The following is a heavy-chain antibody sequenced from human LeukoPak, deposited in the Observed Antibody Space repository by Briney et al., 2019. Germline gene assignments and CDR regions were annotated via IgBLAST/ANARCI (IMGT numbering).Heavy chain of an antibody. Sequence: GGSLGLSCAASGFTFSSYAMSWVRQAPGKGLEWVSAISGSGGSTYYADSVKGRLTISRDNSKNTLYLQMNSLRAEDTAVYYCAKWVVVVPAAIHWFDPWGQGTLVTVSS. D-gene: IGHD2-2*01. CDR1: GFTFSSYA. V-gene: IGHV3-23*01. CDR2: ISGSGGST. J-gene: IGHJ5*02. CDR3: AKWVVVVPAAIHWFDP.